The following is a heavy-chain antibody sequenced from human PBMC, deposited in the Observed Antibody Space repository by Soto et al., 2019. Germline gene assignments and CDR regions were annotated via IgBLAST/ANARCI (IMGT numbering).Heavy chain of an antibody. CDR3: ARDTGGSYDF. V-gene: IGHV3-72*01. J-gene: IGHJ4*02. CDR1: GFRFSDYY. Sequence: EVQLVESGGGLVQPGGSLRLSCAASGFRFSDYYMDWVRQLPGMGLEWVGRTRNKANSYAAEYAPSVRGRFTIPRHDSEDSLFLQLNSLKTEDTAVYYCARDTGGSYDFWGQGALVTVSS. CDR2: TRNKANSYAA. D-gene: IGHD1-26*01.